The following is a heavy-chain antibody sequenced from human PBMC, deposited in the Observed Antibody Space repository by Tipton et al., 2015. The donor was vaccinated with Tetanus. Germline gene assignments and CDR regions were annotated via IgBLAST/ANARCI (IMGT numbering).Heavy chain of an antibody. Sequence: SLRLFCEVSGLGLSFKSYGIHWVRQPPGKGLEWVAFISYDETIKDFADSVKGRFAISRDDSKTTIYLQMNSLRKDDTGVYYCAKDRRFAGYSFDNGMDIWGRGTTVAVSS. CDR3: AKDRRFAGYSFDNGMDI. D-gene: IGHD5-18*01. CDR2: ISYDETIK. V-gene: IGHV3-30*18. J-gene: IGHJ6*02. CDR1: GLGLSFKSYG.